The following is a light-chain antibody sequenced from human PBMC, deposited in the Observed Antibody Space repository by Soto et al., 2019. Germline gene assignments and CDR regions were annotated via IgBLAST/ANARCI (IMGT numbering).Light chain of an antibody. CDR1: QSVSQY. CDR2: DAS. CDR3: QQRRDWPLT. J-gene: IGKJ5*01. V-gene: IGKV3-11*01. Sequence: EIVLTQSPATLSLSPGERATLSCRASQSVSQYLAWYQQKPGQAPRLLIYDASNRAAGTPARFSGSGSGTDFTLTINSLVTDDSAVYYCQQRRDWPLTFGQGTRLEIK.